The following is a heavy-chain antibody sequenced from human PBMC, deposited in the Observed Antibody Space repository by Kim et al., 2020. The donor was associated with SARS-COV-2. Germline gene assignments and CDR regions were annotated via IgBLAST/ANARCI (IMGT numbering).Heavy chain of an antibody. J-gene: IGHJ3*02. Sequence: GGSLRLSCAASGFTFSSFWMTWVRQTPGKGLEWVANIKQDGNEKYYVDSVKGRFTISRDNAKNSLYLQMNSLRAEDTAVYYCARVLRIVAAMYPLDIWGQGTMVTVSS. CDR2: IKQDGNEK. V-gene: IGHV3-7*01. D-gene: IGHD1-26*01. CDR3: ARVLRIVAAMYPLDI. CDR1: GFTFSSFW.